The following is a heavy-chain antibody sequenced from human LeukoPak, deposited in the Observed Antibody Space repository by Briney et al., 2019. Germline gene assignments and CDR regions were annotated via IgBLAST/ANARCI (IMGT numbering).Heavy chain of an antibody. Sequence: SGGSLRLFCAASGFTFSSYAMSWVRQAPGKGLEWVSGISGSSGRGSTYYADSVKGRFTISRDNSKNTLYLQVNSLRAEDTAVYYCARYARVTGRGHFVCWGQGTLVTVSS. CDR1: GFTFSSYA. CDR3: ARYARVTGRGHFVC. D-gene: IGHD2-21*02. V-gene: IGHV3-23*01. CDR2: ISGSSGRGST. J-gene: IGHJ4*02.